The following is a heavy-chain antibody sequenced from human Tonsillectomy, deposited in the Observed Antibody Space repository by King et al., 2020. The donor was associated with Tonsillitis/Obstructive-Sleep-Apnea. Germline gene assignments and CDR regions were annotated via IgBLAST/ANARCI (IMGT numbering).Heavy chain of an antibody. CDR3: ARGYYYYYMDV. CDR1: GGSLSTYY. V-gene: IGHV4-59*01. Sequence: QLQESGPGLVKPSETLSLTCTVSGGSLSTYYWSWIRQPPGKGLEWIVYIYYTGSTNYNPSLKSRVTISVDTSKNQFSLKLSSVTAADTAVYYCARGYYYYYMDVWGKGTTVTVSS. CDR2: IYYTGST. J-gene: IGHJ6*03.